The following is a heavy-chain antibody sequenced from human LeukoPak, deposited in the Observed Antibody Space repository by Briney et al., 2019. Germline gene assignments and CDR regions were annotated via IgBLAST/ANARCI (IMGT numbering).Heavy chain of an antibody. J-gene: IGHJ4*02. D-gene: IGHD3-3*01. CDR1: GGSINSNNYY. CDR2: FYSSGSA. Sequence: SETLSLTCTVSGGSINSNNYYWGWIRQPPGKGLEWIGSFYSSGSAYYNPSLKSRVTISVDTSKNQFSLRLSSVTAADTAVYYCQSRYLEWLLEYWGQGTLVTVSS. CDR3: QSRYLEWLLEY. V-gene: IGHV4-39*01.